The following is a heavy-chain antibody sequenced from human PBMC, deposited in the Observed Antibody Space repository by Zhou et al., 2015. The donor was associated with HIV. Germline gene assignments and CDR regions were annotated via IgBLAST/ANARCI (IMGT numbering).Heavy chain of an antibody. J-gene: IGHJ2*01. CDR3: ARERGGYDSGGYVPAWYFDL. CDR1: GGTFSGSD. CDR2: ITPMFNTE. V-gene: IGHV1-69*06. Sequence: LVQSGTEVRKPGSSVKVSCKASGGTFSGSDIAWVRQAPGQGLEWMGGITPMFNTENYAQKFRARLKITVDKSSSEAYMELSGLTSEDTAIYYCARERGGYDSGGYVPAWYFDLWGPGTLVTVAS. D-gene: IGHD3-22*01.